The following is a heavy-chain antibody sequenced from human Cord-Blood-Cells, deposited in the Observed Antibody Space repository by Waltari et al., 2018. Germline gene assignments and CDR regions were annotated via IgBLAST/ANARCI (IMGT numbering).Heavy chain of an antibody. CDR1: GGSISSGGYY. D-gene: IGHD3-10*01. V-gene: IGHV4-31*03. J-gene: IGHJ2*01. Sequence: QVQLQESGPGLVKPSQTLSLTCTVSGGSISSGGYYWSWIRQHPGKGLEWIGYIDYSGSTYSNPSVKSRVTVSVDTSKNQFSRKLSSVTAADTAVYYCARSGEISPRGTPYWYFDLWGRGTLVTVSS. CDR2: IDYSGST. CDR3: ARSGEISPRGTPYWYFDL.